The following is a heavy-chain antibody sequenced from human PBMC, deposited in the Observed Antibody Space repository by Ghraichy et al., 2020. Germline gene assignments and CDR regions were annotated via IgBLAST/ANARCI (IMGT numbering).Heavy chain of an antibody. CDR1: EYTFTNYW. Sequence: GGSLRLSCKGSEYTFTNYWIGWVRQMPGKGLEWMGIIYPGDSDTRYSPSFQGQVTISADKSINTAYLQWSSLKASDTAMYYCTRHPREGYDGYWGQGTLVTVSS. CDR3: TRHPREGYDGY. CDR2: IYPGDSDT. D-gene: IGHD5-24*01. V-gene: IGHV5-51*01. J-gene: IGHJ4*02.